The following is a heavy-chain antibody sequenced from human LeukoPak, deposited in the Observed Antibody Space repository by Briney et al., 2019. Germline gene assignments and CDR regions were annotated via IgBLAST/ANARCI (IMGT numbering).Heavy chain of an antibody. CDR3: ARDGGYSGYDADC. D-gene: IGHD5-12*01. V-gene: IGHV3-48*01. CDR2: ISDTSAM. CDR1: GFSFSLYS. J-gene: IGHJ4*02. Sequence: GSLRLSCVASGFSFSLYSMKWVRQAPGKGLEWVSYISDTSAMYYADSVGGRFTISRDNAKNSLFLQMNSLRVEDTGVYYCARDGGYSGYDADCWGQGTLVTVSS.